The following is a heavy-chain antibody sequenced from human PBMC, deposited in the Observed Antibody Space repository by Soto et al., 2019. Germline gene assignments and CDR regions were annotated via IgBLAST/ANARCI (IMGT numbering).Heavy chain of an antibody. CDR1: GYTLTELS. D-gene: IGHD6-13*01. CDR3: ATSPRRTWYHWFDT. J-gene: IGHJ5*02. CDR2: FDPENGET. V-gene: IGHV1-24*01. Sequence: ASVKVSCKVSGYTLTELSMHWVRQAPGKGLEWMGGFDPENGETMYAQKFQGRVIMTEDTSTDTASMELSSLRSQDTAVYFCATSPRRTWYHWFDTWGQGTLVTVSS.